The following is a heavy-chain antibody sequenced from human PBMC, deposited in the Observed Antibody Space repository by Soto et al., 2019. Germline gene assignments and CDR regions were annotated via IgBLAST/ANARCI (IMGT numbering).Heavy chain of an antibody. CDR3: TPHRGGNWFDP. CDR2: MDPNRGHS. CDR1: GYNISSYD. D-gene: IGHD3-16*01. J-gene: IGHJ5*02. Sequence: ASVKVSCKASGYNISSYDIIWVRQAAGQGLEWMGWMDPNRGHSDSVQNFRGRVTMTTNISASTAYMELSGLRSDDTGVYYCTPHRGGNWFDPWGQGTLVTVSS. V-gene: IGHV1-8*01.